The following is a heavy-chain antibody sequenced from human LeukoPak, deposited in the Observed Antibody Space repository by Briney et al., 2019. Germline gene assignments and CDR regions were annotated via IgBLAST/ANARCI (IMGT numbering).Heavy chain of an antibody. V-gene: IGHV4-59*01. J-gene: IGHJ4*02. CDR2: IYYSGST. CDR1: GGSISSYY. Sequence: KPSETLSLTCTVSGGSISSYYWSWIRQSPGKGLEWIGYIYYSGSTNYNPSLKSRATISADTSKNQFSLKLSSVTAADTAVYYCARDKFGDLDYWGQGTLVTVSS. D-gene: IGHD3-10*01. CDR3: ARDKFGDLDY.